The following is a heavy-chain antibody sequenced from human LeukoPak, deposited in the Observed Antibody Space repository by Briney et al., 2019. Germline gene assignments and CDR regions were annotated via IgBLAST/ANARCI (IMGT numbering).Heavy chain of an antibody. D-gene: IGHD4-17*01. V-gene: IGHV3-7*01. CDR3: ARFDYGDYAGAADY. J-gene: IGHJ4*02. CDR1: GFTFSNYW. Sequence: GGSLRLSCAASGFTFSNYWMRWVRQAPGKGLEWVADIEQDGGEKYYVDSVKGRFTISKDNAKNTLYLQMNSLRAEDTAVYYCARFDYGDYAGAADYWGQGTLVTVSS. CDR2: IEQDGGEK.